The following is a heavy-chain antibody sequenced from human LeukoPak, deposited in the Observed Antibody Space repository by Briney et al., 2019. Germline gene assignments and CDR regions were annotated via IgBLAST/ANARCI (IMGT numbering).Heavy chain of an antibody. V-gene: IGHV4-39*01. CDR1: GGSNSSGNFF. J-gene: IGHJ3*01. CDR3: ARSGYIYGADAFDL. Sequence: PSETLSLTCTVSGGSNSSGNFFWRWIRQPPGKGLEWIGSMYHTGTTSYNPSLKGRVTISVDTSKNQFSLKLNSVTAADTALYYCARSGYIYGADAFDLWGQGAVVTVSS. D-gene: IGHD5-18*01. CDR2: MYHTGTT.